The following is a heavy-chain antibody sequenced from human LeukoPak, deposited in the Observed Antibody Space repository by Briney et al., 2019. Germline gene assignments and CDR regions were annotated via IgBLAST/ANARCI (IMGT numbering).Heavy chain of an antibody. Sequence: GGSLRLSCAASGFTFSSYAMSWVRQAPGKGLEWVSAISGSGGSTYYADSVKGRFTISRDNSKNTLYLQMNSLRAEDTAVYYCAKAGYYGSGSYYALSYFDYRGQGTLVTVSS. CDR1: GFTFSSYA. D-gene: IGHD3-10*01. J-gene: IGHJ4*02. V-gene: IGHV3-23*01. CDR3: AKAGYYGSGSYYALSYFDY. CDR2: ISGSGGST.